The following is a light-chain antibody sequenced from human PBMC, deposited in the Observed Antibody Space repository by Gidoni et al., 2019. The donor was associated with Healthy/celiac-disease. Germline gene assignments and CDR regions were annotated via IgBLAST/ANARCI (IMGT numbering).Light chain of an antibody. J-gene: IGKJ1*01. CDR2: AAS. V-gene: IGKV1-39*01. CDR1: QSISSY. Sequence: DIQMTQSPSSLSASVGDRVTITCRASQSISSYFNWYQQKPGKAPKLLIYAASSLQSGVPSRFSGSGSGTDFTLTISSLQPEDFATYYCQQSYSTLTWTFGQXTKVEIK. CDR3: QQSYSTLTWT.